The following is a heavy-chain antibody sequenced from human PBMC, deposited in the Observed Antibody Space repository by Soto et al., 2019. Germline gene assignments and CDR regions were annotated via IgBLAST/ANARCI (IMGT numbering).Heavy chain of an antibody. Sequence: SETLSLTCTVSGGSISSSSYYWGWIRQPPGKGLEWIGSIYYSGSTYYNPSLKSRVTISVDTSTNTAYLGLLSLTSDDTAVYFCATYYFGSGSYYRFDNWGQGTLVTVSS. CDR3: ATYYFGSGSYYRFDN. D-gene: IGHD3-10*01. CDR2: IYYSGST. CDR1: GGSISSSSYY. J-gene: IGHJ4*02. V-gene: IGHV4-39*01.